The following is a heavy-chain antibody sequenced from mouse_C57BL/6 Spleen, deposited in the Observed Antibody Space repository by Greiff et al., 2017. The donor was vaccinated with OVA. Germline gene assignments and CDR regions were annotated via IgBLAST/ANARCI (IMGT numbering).Heavy chain of an antibody. CDR3: ETVDYGNYVTLWYFDV. CDR1: GYTFTSYD. D-gene: IGHD2-1*01. V-gene: IGHV1-85*01. Sequence: VQLQQSGPELVKPGASVKLSCKASGYTFTSYDINWVKQRPGQGLEWIGWIYPRDGSTKYNEKFKGKATLTVDTSSSTAYMELHSLTSEDSAVYFCETVDYGNYVTLWYFDVWGTGTTVTVSS. CDR2: IYPRDGST. J-gene: IGHJ1*03.